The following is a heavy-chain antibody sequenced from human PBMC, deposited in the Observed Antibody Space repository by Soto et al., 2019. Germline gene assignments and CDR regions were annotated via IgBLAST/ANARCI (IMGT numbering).Heavy chain of an antibody. Sequence: ETLSLTCTVSGGSINSSDYYWGWIRQPPGKGLEWIGSIYNTGTTYYNPSLKTRATMSVDTSKNQFSLKLGSVTAADTALYFCATRQQLVTSYYFDYWGQGTLVTVSS. D-gene: IGHD6-13*01. CDR1: GGSINSSDYY. CDR2: IYNTGTT. J-gene: IGHJ4*02. V-gene: IGHV4-39*01. CDR3: ATRQQLVTSYYFDY.